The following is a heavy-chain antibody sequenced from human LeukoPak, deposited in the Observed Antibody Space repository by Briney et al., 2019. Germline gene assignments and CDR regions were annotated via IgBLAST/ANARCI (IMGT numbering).Heavy chain of an antibody. CDR3: AKSPYYYDSSGYYGIDY. CDR2: ISYDGSNK. D-gene: IGHD3-22*01. CDR1: GFTFSSYG. V-gene: IGHV3-30*18. J-gene: IGHJ4*02. Sequence: GSLRLSCAASGFTFSSYGMHWVRQAPGKGLEWVAVISYDGSNKYYADSVKGGFTISRDNSKNTLYLQMNSLRAEDTAVYYCAKSPYYYDSSGYYGIDYWGQGTLVTVSS.